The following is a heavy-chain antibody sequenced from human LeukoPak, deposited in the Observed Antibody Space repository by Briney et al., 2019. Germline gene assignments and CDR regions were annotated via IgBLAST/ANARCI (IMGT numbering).Heavy chain of an antibody. CDR1: GGSISSSSYY. D-gene: IGHD2-15*01. CDR3: ARGHCSGGSCYWGGFDAFDI. J-gene: IGHJ3*02. CDR2: IYYSGST. V-gene: IGHV4-39*07. Sequence: PSETLSLTCTVSGGSISSSSYYWGWIRQPPGKGLEWIGSIYYSGSTYYNPSLKSRVTISVDTSKNQFSLKLSSVTAADTAVYYCARGHCSGGSCYWGGFDAFDIWGQGTMVTVSS.